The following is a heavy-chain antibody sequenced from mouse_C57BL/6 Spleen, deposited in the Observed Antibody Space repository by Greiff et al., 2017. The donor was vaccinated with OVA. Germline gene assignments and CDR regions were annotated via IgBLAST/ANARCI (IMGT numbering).Heavy chain of an antibody. V-gene: IGHV1-82*01. Sequence: QVQLQQSGPELVKPGASVKISCKASGYAFSSSWMNWVKQRPGKGLEWIGRIYPGDGDTNYNGKFKGKATLTADKSSSTAYMQLSSLTSEDSAVYFCARQYYGSSSYYYAMDYWGQGTSVTVSS. J-gene: IGHJ4*01. D-gene: IGHD1-1*01. CDR1: GYAFSSSW. CDR3: ARQYYGSSSYYYAMDY. CDR2: IYPGDGDT.